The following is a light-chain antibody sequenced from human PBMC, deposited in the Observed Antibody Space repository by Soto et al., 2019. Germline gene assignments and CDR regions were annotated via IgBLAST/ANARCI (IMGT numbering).Light chain of an antibody. CDR2: GNS. Sequence: QSVLTQPPSVSGAPGQRVTISCTGSSSNIGAGYDVHWYQQLPGTAPKLLIYGNSNRPSGIPDRFYGSKSGTSASLAITGLQAEDDDDYYCQSYDSSLSGNVVFGGGTKLTVL. CDR1: SSNIGAGYD. CDR3: QSYDSSLSGNVV. J-gene: IGLJ2*01. V-gene: IGLV1-40*01.